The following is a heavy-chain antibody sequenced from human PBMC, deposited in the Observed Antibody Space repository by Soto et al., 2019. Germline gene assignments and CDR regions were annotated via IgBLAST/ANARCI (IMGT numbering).Heavy chain of an antibody. V-gene: IGHV4-39*07. Sequence: SETLSLTCTVSGGSIISTHYYWGWIRQPPGKGLEWIGSIYYSGSAYYNSSLKSRVTFSVDTSKNQFSLKLSSVTAADTAVYYCARGGVDYYDSSGYYFSPYYFDYWGQGTLVTVSS. D-gene: IGHD3-22*01. CDR1: GGSIISTHYY. CDR3: ARGGVDYYDSSGYYFSPYYFDY. CDR2: IYYSGSA. J-gene: IGHJ4*02.